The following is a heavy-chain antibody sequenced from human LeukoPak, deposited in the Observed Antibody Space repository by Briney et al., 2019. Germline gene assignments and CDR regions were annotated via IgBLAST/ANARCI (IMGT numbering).Heavy chain of an antibody. CDR2: IYYSGST. CDR3: ARAPIAAAAPDP. Sequence: PSETLSLTCTVSGGSISSYYWSWIRQPPGKGLEWIGYIYYSGSTNYNPSLKSRVTISVDTSKNQFSLKLSSVTAADTAVYYCARAPIAAAAPDPWGQGTLVTVSS. V-gene: IGHV4-59*01. J-gene: IGHJ5*02. D-gene: IGHD6-13*01. CDR1: GGSISSYY.